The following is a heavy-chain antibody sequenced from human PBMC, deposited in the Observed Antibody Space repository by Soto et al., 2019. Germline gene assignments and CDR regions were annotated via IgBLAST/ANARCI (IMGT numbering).Heavy chain of an antibody. J-gene: IGHJ4*02. D-gene: IGHD6-19*01. CDR1: GFTFDDYA. CDR3: AKDNLSSGWFQGVFDY. CDR2: ISWNSGSI. V-gene: IGHV3-9*01. Sequence: GGSLRLSCAASGFTFDDYAMHWVRQAPGKGLEWVSGISWNSGSIGYADSVKGRFTISRDNAKNSLYLQMNSLRAEDTALYYCAKDNLSSGWFQGVFDYWGQGTLVTVSS.